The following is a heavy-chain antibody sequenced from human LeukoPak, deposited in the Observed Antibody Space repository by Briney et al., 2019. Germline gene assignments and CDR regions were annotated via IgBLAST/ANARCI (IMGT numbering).Heavy chain of an antibody. D-gene: IGHD6-19*01. J-gene: IGHJ4*02. CDR1: GFIFRSYG. Sequence: PGGSLRLSCAASGFIFRSYGMYWVRQAPSKGLEGVAVVWHDGSAEFYAESVKGRFSISRDDSKNTLYLQMSSLRAEDTGLYYCARDSRGGWSGYFDTWGQGTLVTVSS. CDR3: ARDSRGGWSGYFDT. V-gene: IGHV3-33*07. CDR2: VWHDGSAE.